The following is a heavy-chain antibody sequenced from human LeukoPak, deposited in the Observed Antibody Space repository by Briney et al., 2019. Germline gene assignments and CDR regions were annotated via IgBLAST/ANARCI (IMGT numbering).Heavy chain of an antibody. CDR3: ARREEYYDFWSGYYNDY. V-gene: IGHV4-38-2*02. Sequence: PSETLSLTCTVSGYSISSGYYWGWIRPPPGKGLEWIGRIYHSGSTYYNPSLKSRVTISVDTSKNQFSLKLSSVTAADTAVYYCARREEYYDFWSGYYNDYWGQGTLVTVSS. CDR2: IYHSGST. D-gene: IGHD3-3*01. CDR1: GYSISSGYY. J-gene: IGHJ4*02.